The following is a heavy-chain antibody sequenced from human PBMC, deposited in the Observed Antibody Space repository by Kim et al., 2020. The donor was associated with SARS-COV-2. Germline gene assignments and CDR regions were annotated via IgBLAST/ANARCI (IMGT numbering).Heavy chain of an antibody. J-gene: IGHJ3*02. D-gene: IGHD2-15*01. Sequence: SRVTISVDTSKNQFSLKLSSVTAADTAVYYCASGATYCSGGSCYLDAFDIWGQGTMVTVSS. V-gene: IGHV4-39*01. CDR3: ASGATYCSGGSCYLDAFDI.